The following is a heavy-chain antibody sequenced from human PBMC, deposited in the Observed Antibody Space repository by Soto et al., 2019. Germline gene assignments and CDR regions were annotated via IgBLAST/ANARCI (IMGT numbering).Heavy chain of an antibody. D-gene: IGHD3-22*01. CDR2: IYYSGST. Sequence: SETLSLTCTVSGGSISSGGYYWSWIRQHPGKGLEWIGYIYYSGSTYYNPSLKSRVTISVDTSKNQFSLKLSSVTAADTAVYYCARYRGYDSSGKHNWSDTWGQGTLLTVSS. CDR1: GGSISSGGYY. J-gene: IGHJ5*02. CDR3: ARYRGYDSSGKHNWSDT. V-gene: IGHV4-31*03.